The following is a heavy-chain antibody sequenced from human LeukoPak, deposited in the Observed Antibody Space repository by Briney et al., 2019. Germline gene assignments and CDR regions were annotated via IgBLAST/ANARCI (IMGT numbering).Heavy chain of an antibody. Sequence: VASVKVSRKASGYTFTNYAISWVRQAPGQGLEWMGWISTYNGNTNYAQKFQGRVTMTTDTSTSTAYMELRSLRSDDTAVYYCARDIRHHFDYWGQGTLVTVSS. CDR1: GYTFTNYA. CDR2: ISTYNGNT. CDR3: ARDIRHHFDY. V-gene: IGHV1-18*01. D-gene: IGHD3-3*02. J-gene: IGHJ4*02.